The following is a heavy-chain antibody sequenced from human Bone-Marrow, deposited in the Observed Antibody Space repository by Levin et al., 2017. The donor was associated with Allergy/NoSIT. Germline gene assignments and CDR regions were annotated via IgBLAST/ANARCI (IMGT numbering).Heavy chain of an antibody. D-gene: IGHD2-15*01. J-gene: IGHJ4*02. Sequence: GESLKISCAASGFTFSSYGMHWVRQAPGKGLEWVAVISYDGSNKYYADSVKGRFTISRDNSKNTLYLQMNSLRAEDTAVYYCAKGGDIVVVVAGPFDYWGQGTLVTVSS. CDR3: AKGGDIVVVVAGPFDY. CDR1: GFTFSSYG. CDR2: ISYDGSNK. V-gene: IGHV3-30*18.